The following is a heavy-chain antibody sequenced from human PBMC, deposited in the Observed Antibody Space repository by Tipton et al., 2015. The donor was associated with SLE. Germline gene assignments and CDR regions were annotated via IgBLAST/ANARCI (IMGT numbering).Heavy chain of an antibody. J-gene: IGHJ4*02. CDR2: IYTGGYT. D-gene: IGHD2-15*01. V-gene: IGHV4-4*07. CDR3: VICSPAGCAYFDY. Sequence: LRLSCTVSGGSISSYYWAWIRQPAGKGLEWIGRIYTGGYTKYNPSFENRVTVDASKDQFSLKLSPVTAADTAVYYCVICSPAGCAYFDYWGQGRLVTVSS. CDR1: GGSISSYY.